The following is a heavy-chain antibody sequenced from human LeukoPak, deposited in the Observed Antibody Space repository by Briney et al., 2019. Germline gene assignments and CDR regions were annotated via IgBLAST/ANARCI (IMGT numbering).Heavy chain of an antibody. Sequence: SETLSLTCTVSGGSISSYYWSWIRQPPGKGLEWIGYIYYSGSTNYNPSLKSRVTISVDTSKNQFSLKLSSVTAADTAVYYCAREGGFYRPLDYSGQGSLVTVSS. V-gene: IGHV4-59*01. D-gene: IGHD3-3*01. J-gene: IGHJ4*02. CDR2: IYYSGST. CDR1: GGSISSYY. CDR3: AREGGFYRPLDY.